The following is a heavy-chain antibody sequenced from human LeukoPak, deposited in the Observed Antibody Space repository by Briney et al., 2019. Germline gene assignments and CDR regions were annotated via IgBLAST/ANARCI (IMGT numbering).Heavy chain of an antibody. D-gene: IGHD4-11*01. CDR2: IGSSSSPI. V-gene: IGHV3-48*01. CDR3: ARDQAYSFDY. CDR1: GFTFSAYS. J-gene: IGHJ4*02. Sequence: HTGASLRLSCAASGFTFSAYSMSWVSQAPEKGLEWVSYIGSSSSPIYYADSVKGRFTISRDNAKNSLYLQMDSLRAEDTAVYYCARDQAYSFDYWGQGTLVTVSS.